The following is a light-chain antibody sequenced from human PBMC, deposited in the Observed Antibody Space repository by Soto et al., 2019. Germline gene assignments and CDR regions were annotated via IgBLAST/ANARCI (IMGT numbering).Light chain of an antibody. CDR2: DAS. CDR3: QQRNTWPPT. V-gene: IGKV3-11*01. CDR1: QIVDSY. Sequence: EIVLTQSPATLSLSPGERATLSCRASQIVDSYLAWYQQKPGQAPRLLIYDASNRATGIPARFSGSGSGTDFTLTISSLDPEDFAVYYCQQRNTWPPTFGQGTRLEIK. J-gene: IGKJ5*01.